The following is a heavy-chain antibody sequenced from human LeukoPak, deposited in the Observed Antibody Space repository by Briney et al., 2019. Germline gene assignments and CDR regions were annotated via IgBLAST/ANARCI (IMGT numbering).Heavy chain of an antibody. CDR1: GFTFSDFY. CDR3: TRRPYTSSWYYFDY. V-gene: IGHV3-11*04. D-gene: IGHD6-13*01. CDR2: ISSSGSML. Sequence: AGSLRLSSTVSGFTFSDFYMSWVRQAPGKGLEWVSYISSSGSMLHYADSVEGRFTIYRDNGKSSLYLQMSSLRVEDTAVYYCTRRPYTSSWYYFDYWGQGTLVTVSS. J-gene: IGHJ4*02.